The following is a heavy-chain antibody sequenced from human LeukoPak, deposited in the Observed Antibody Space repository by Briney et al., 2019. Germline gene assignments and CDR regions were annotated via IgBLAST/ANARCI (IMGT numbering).Heavy chain of an antibody. Sequence: SETLSLTCTVSGGSISSYYWSWIRQPPGKGLEWIGYIYYSGSTNYNPSLKSRVTISVDTSKNQFSLKLSSVTAADTAVYYCARMWGELRWELLGPAYYYYNGMDVWGQGTTVTVSS. CDR3: ARMWGELRWELLGPAYYYYNGMDV. CDR2: IYYSGST. CDR1: GGSISSYY. V-gene: IGHV4-59*01. J-gene: IGHJ6*02. D-gene: IGHD1-26*01.